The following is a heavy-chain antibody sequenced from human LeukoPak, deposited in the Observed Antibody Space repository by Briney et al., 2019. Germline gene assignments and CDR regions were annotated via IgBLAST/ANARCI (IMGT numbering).Heavy chain of an antibody. CDR1: GFTFGDYA. V-gene: IGHV3-49*04. Sequence: GGSLRLSCTASGFTFGDYAMSWVRQAPGKGLEWVGFIRSKAYGGTTDYAAPVKGRFTISRDDSKNTLYLQMNSLKTEDTAVYYCTTGRTYWGQGTLVTVSS. J-gene: IGHJ4*02. CDR2: IRSKAYGGTT. CDR3: TTGRTY.